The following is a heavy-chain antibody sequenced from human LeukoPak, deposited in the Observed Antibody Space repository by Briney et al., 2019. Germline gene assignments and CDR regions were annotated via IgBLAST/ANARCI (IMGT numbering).Heavy chain of an antibody. CDR3: ARDFERGIAVAGIDY. CDR2: ITGSGGGT. CDR1: GFTFSSYG. J-gene: IGHJ4*02. Sequence: LTGGSLRLSCAASGFTFSSYGMSWVRQAPGKGQEWVSGITGSGGGTSYADSAKGRFTISRDNSENTLYLQMNSLRAEDTAVYYCARDFERGIAVAGIDYWGQGTLVTVSS. D-gene: IGHD6-19*01. V-gene: IGHV3-23*01.